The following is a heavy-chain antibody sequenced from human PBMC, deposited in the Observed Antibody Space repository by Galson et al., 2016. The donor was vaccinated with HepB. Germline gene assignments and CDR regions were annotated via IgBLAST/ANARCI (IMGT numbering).Heavy chain of an antibody. CDR1: GFIFSVCN. Sequence: SLRLSCAASGFIFSVCNMNWARQAPGKGLEWIAWITSGSDTMYYADSVKGRFTISRDNAKNSLYLEMNSLRDEDTAVYYCARGGTVSVGYFYYLDVWGKGTTVTVSS. J-gene: IGHJ6*03. V-gene: IGHV3-48*02. CDR2: ITSGSDTM. D-gene: IGHD1-7*01. CDR3: ARGGTVSVGYFYYLDV.